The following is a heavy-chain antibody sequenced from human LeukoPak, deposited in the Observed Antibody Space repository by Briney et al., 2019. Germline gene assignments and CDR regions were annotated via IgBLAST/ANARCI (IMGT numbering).Heavy chain of an antibody. CDR3: AKEQTGIFDY. CDR2: ISYDGSNK. D-gene: IGHD1-1*01. V-gene: IGHV3-30*18. J-gene: IGHJ4*02. Sequence: PGGSLRLSCAASGFTFSSYGMHWVRQAPGKGLEWVAVISYDGSNKYYADSVKGRFTISRDNSKNTLYLQMNSLRAEDTAVYYCAKEQTGIFDYWGQGTLVTVSS. CDR1: GFTFSSYG.